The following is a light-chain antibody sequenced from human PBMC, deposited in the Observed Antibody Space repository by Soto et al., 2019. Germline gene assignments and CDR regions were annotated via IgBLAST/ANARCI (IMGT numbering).Light chain of an antibody. Sequence: QSVLTQPASVSGTPGQSITISCTGSNSDVGLYDFVSWYQHHPGRAPKLIVSEVSHRPSGISNRFSGSKSGTSASLAITGLQAEDEADYYCQSYDSGLFGLIFGEGTKLTVL. CDR1: NSDVGLYDF. V-gene: IGLV2-14*01. J-gene: IGLJ2*01. CDR3: QSYDSGLFGLI. CDR2: EVS.